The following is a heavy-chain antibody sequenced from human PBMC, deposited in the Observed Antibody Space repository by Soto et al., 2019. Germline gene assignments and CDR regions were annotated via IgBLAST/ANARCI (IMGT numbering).Heavy chain of an antibody. CDR3: AKSSNYYYYGMDV. J-gene: IGHJ6*02. D-gene: IGHD2-2*01. CDR1: GFTFSSYA. CDR2: ISGSGGST. Sequence: EVQLLESGGGLVQPGGSLRLSCAASGFTFSSYAMSWVRQAPGKGLEWVSAISGSGGSTYYADSVKGRFTISRDNSKNTLYLQMNSLRSEDTAVYYCAKSSNYYYYGMDVWGQGTTVTVSS. V-gene: IGHV3-23*01.